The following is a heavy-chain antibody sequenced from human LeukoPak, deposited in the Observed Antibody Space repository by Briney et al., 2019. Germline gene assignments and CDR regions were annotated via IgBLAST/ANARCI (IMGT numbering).Heavy chain of an antibody. J-gene: IGHJ4*02. CDR1: GGSFSGYY. CDR2: IIHSGST. CDR3: ASSGSYYSYY. Sequence: PSETLSLTCAVYGGSFSGYYWSWIRQPPGKGLEWIGEIIHSGSTNYNPSLQSRATISVDTSKNQFSLKLSSVTAADTAVYYCASSGSYYSYYWGQGTLVTVSS. V-gene: IGHV4-34*12. D-gene: IGHD1-26*01.